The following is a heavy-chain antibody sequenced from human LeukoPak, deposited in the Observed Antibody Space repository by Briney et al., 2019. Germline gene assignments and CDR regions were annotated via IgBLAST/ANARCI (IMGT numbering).Heavy chain of an antibody. J-gene: IGHJ4*02. D-gene: IGHD3-10*01. Sequence: SETLSLTCTVSGGSISSYYWSWIRQPPGKGLEWIGYIYYSGSTNYNPSLKSRVTISVDTSKIQFSLKLSSVTAADTAVYYCAGTARLSPGSLDYWGQGTLVTVSS. CDR1: GGSISSYY. CDR3: AGTARLSPGSLDY. V-gene: IGHV4-59*01. CDR2: IYYSGST.